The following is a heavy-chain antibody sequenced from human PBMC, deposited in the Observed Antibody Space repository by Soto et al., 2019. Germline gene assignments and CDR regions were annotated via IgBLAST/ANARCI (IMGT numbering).Heavy chain of an antibody. J-gene: IGHJ4*02. CDR2: NNHSGST. V-gene: IGHV4-34*01. Sequence: QVQLQQWGAGLLKPSETLSLTCAVYGGSFSGYYWSWFRQPPGRGLGWIGENNHSGSTNYNPSLKSRVTISVDTSKNQFSLKLSSVTAADTAVYYCARDLSTIFFDYWGQGTLVTVSS. CDR1: GGSFSGYY. D-gene: IGHD3-9*01. CDR3: ARDLSTIFFDY.